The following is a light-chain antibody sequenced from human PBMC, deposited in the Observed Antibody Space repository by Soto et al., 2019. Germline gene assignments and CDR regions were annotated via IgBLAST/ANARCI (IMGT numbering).Light chain of an antibody. CDR3: QQYTTYPYT. V-gene: IGKV1-5*01. Sequence: DIQMTQSPSTLSASVGDRVTITCRASQSVTNWLAWYQQKPGKAPNLLIYDASRLQSGIPSRFSGSGSGTEFPLTISSLQPEDFETYYGQQYTTYPYTFGQGTKLEIK. CDR1: QSVTNW. J-gene: IGKJ2*01. CDR2: DAS.